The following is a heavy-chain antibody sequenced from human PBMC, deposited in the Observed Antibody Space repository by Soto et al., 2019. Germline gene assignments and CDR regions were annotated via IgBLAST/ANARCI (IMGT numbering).Heavy chain of an antibody. Sequence: LSLTCTVSGGSVNSGGYYWAWIRQHPGKGLEWIGYIYYSGSTYYNPSLKSRVTISLDTSKNQFSLRLSSVTAADTAVYYCARVIYDDESQNWFDSWGQGTQVTVS. CDR3: ARVIYDDESQNWFDS. D-gene: IGHD4-17*01. V-gene: IGHV4-31*03. CDR1: GGSVNSGGYY. CDR2: IYYSGST. J-gene: IGHJ5*01.